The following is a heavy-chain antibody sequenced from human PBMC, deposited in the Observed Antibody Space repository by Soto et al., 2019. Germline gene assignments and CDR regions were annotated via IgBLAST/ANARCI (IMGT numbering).Heavy chain of an antibody. CDR2: IYYSGST. V-gene: IGHV4-61*01. CDR1: GGSVISGSYY. Sequence: SESLSLTCTVSGGSVISGSYYWSWTRQPPGKGLEWIGYIYYSGSTNYNPSLKSRVTISVDTSKNQFSLKLTSVTAADTAVYYCARDSKRGYSGYDKLDYWGQGTLVTVSS. J-gene: IGHJ4*02. CDR3: ARDSKRGYSGYDKLDY. D-gene: IGHD5-12*01.